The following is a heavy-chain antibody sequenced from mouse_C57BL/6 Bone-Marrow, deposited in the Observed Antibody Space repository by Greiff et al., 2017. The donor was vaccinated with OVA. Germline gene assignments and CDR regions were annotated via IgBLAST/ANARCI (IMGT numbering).Heavy chain of an antibody. CDR3: TPYDYGRH. Sequence: VQLKESGAELVRPGASVKLSCTASGFNIKDDYMHWVKQRPEQGLEWIGWIDPANGDTEYASKFQGKATITAATSSNPASLQLSSLTSEDTAVCYCTPYDYGRHWGQGTTLTVSS. D-gene: IGHD1-1*01. CDR2: IDPANGDT. V-gene: IGHV14-4*01. CDR1: GFNIKDDY. J-gene: IGHJ2*01.